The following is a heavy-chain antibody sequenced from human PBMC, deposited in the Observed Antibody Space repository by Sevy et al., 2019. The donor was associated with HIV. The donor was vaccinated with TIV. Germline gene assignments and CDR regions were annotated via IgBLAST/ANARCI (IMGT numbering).Heavy chain of an antibody. D-gene: IGHD2-15*01. Sequence: GGSLRLSCAASGFTFSSYWMSWVRQAPGKGLEWVANIKQDGSEKYYVDSVKGRFTISRDNAKNSLYLQMNSLRAEDTAVYYWARASGDIDGYFDYWGQGTLVTVSS. V-gene: IGHV3-7*03. J-gene: IGHJ4*02. CDR3: ARASGDIDGYFDY. CDR2: IKQDGSEK. CDR1: GFTFSSYW.